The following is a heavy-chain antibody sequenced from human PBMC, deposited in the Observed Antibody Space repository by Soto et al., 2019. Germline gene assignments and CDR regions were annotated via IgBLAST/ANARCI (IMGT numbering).Heavy chain of an antibody. J-gene: IGHJ4*02. D-gene: IGHD5-12*01. CDR3: ARDDGNIVATTFVY. Sequence: ASVKVSCKASGYTFTGYYMHWVRQAPGQGLEWMGWINPNSGGTNYAQKFQGWVTMTRDTSISTAYMELSRLRSDDTAVYYCARDDGNIVATTFVYWGQGTLVTVSS. CDR1: GYTFTGYY. V-gene: IGHV1-2*04. CDR2: INPNSGGT.